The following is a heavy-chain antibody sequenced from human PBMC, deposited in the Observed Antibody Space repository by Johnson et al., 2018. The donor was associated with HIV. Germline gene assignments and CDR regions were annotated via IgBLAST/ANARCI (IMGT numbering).Heavy chain of an antibody. J-gene: IGHJ3*02. D-gene: IGHD2-8*01. Sequence: EVQLVESGGGLVQRGGSLRLSCAASGFAFSSYWMAWVRQAPGKGLEWVANIKQDGSEKHYVDSVKGRFTISRENAKKSLYLQMNSLRVEDTAVYYCARDELYLRYALTAFDIWGQGTMVTVSS. CDR3: ARDELYLRYALTAFDI. CDR2: IKQDGSEK. CDR1: GFAFSSYW. V-gene: IGHV3-7*05.